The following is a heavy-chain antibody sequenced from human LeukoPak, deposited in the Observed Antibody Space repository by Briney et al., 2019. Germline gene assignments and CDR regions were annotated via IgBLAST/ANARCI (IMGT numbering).Heavy chain of an antibody. D-gene: IGHD2-15*01. CDR3: ARVLKDRTFVVAIGMSPYYYCMDV. CDR1: GGSVSSGSYY. V-gene: IGHV4-61*01. CDR2: IYYSGST. Sequence: SETLSLTCTVSGGSVSSGSYYWSWIRQPPGKGLEWIGYIYYSGSTYYNPSLKSRVTISVDTSKNQFSLKLSSVTAADTAVYYCARVLKDRTFVVAIGMSPYYYCMDVWGQGTTVTVSS. J-gene: IGHJ6*02.